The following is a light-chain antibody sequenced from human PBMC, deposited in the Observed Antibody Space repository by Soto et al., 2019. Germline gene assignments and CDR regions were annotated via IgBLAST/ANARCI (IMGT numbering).Light chain of an antibody. J-gene: IGLJ2*01. CDR2: DVN. CDR3: SSYTNTSTPVV. Sequence: QSALTQPASVSGPPGQSITISCTGTSSDIGGHNYVSWYQQHPGKAPKVMIYDVNNRPSGISHRFSGSKSGNTASLIISGLQTEDEADYYCSSYTNTSTPVVFGGGTKLTVL. V-gene: IGLV2-14*03. CDR1: SSDIGGHNY.